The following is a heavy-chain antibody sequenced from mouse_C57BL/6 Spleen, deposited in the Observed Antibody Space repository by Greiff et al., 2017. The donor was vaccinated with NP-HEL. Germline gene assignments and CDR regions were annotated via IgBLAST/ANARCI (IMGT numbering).Heavy chain of an antibody. D-gene: IGHD1-1*01. V-gene: IGHV1-26*01. J-gene: IGHJ3*01. CDR1: GYTFTDYY. CDR3: ARSTYYGSSHAWFAY. CDR2: INPNNGGT. Sequence: EVQLQQSGPELVKPGASVKISCKASGYTFTDYYMNWVKQSHGKSLEWIGDINPNNGGTSYNQKFKGKATLTVDKSSSTAYMELRSLTSEDSAVYYCARSTYYGSSHAWFAYWGQGTLVTVSA.